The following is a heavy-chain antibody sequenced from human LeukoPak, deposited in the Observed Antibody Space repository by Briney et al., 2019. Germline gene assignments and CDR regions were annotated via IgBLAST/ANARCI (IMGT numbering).Heavy chain of an antibody. Sequence: GRSLRLSCDASGFTLTSYAMNWVRQAPGKGLEWVSSISGNGDNTYCADSVKGRFTISRDNSKNTLLLQMSSLRAEDTAVYFCAKNHYDSSYSLSYLDYWGQGTLVTVYS. CDR1: GFTLTSYA. CDR3: AKNHYDSSYSLSYLDY. CDR2: ISGNGDNT. V-gene: IGHV3-23*01. J-gene: IGHJ4*02. D-gene: IGHD3-22*01.